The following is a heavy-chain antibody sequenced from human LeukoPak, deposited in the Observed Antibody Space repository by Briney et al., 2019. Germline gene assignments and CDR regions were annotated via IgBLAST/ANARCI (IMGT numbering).Heavy chain of an antibody. CDR1: GGSISSSNW. V-gene: IGHV4-4*02. D-gene: IGHD3-22*01. Sequence: SETLSLTCAVSGGSISSSNWWSWVRQPPGKGLEWIGEIYHSGSAYYNPSLQSRVTISVDTSKNQFSLKLNSVTAADTAVYYCARDGVGGLYYYDSSGSTADYWGQGTTVTVSS. J-gene: IGHJ4*03. CDR2: IYHSGSA. CDR3: ARDGVGGLYYYDSSGSTADY.